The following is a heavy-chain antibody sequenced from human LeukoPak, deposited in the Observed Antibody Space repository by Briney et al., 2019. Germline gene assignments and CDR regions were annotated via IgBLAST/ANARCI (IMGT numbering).Heavy chain of an antibody. J-gene: IGHJ4*02. CDR1: GYTFTSYD. CDR2: MNPNSGNT. CDR3: ARDKVGATPPDY. D-gene: IGHD1-26*01. Sequence: ASVKVSCKASGYTFTSYDINWVRQATGQGLEWMGWMNPNSGNTGYAQKFQGRVTMTRNTSISTAYMELSSLRSEDTAVYYCARDKVGATPPDYWGQGTLVTVSS. V-gene: IGHV1-8*01.